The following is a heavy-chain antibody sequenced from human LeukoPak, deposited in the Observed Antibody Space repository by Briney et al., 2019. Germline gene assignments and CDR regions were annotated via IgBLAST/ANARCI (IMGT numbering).Heavy chain of an antibody. CDR1: GFTFSSYG. V-gene: IGHV3-33*01. Sequence: QPGRSLRLSCAASGFTFSSYGMHWVRQAPGKGLEWVAVIWYDGSNKYYADSVKGRFTISRDNSKNTLYLQMSSLRAEDTAVYYCARLFTAMAPFDYWGQGTLVTVSS. CDR2: IWYDGSNK. J-gene: IGHJ4*02. CDR3: ARLFTAMAPFDY. D-gene: IGHD5-18*01.